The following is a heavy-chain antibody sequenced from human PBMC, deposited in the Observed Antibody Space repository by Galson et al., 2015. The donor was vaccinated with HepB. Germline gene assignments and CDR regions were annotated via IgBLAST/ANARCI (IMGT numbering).Heavy chain of an antibody. Sequence: SLRLSCAASGFTVSSNYMSWVRQAPGKGLEWVSVIYSGGSTYYADSVKGRFTISRDNSKNTVYLQMNSLRAEDTAVYYSAREPLPELLQDYCMDVWGRATTVTVSS. CDR1: GFTVSSNY. CDR2: IYSGGST. J-gene: IGHJ6*02. CDR3: AREPLPELLQDYCMDV. V-gene: IGHV3-53*01. D-gene: IGHD1-26*01.